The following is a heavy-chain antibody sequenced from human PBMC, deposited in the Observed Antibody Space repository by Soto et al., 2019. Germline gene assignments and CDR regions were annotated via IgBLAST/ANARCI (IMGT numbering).Heavy chain of an antibody. CDR3: ASKAACGGDCYAFDS. CDR2: IIPLFGTA. CDR1: GGIFSSNT. V-gene: IGHV1-69*06. J-gene: IGHJ4*02. Sequence: QVYLVQSGAEVKKPGSSVKISCKASGGIFSSNTINWVRQAAGQGLEWMGGIIPLFGTANYAEKFQGRVTITADKSTKTEYMELTSLRSEDTAVYCCASKAACGGDCYAFDSWGQGTLVTVSS. D-gene: IGHD2-21*02.